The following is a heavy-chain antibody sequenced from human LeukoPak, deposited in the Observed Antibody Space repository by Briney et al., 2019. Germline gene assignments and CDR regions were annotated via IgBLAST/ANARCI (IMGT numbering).Heavy chain of an antibody. CDR2: IYSGGST. Sequence: GGSLRLSCAASGFTVSSNYMSWVRQAPGKGLEWVSVIYSGGSTYYADSVKGRFTISRDNSKNTLYLQMNSLRAEDTAVYYCARVIVATNTFDAFDIWGQGTMVTVSS. J-gene: IGHJ3*02. D-gene: IGHD5-12*01. CDR1: GFTVSSNY. V-gene: IGHV3-66*01. CDR3: ARVIVATNTFDAFDI.